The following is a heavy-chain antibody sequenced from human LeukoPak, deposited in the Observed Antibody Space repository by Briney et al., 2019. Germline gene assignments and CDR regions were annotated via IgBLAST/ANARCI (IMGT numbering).Heavy chain of an antibody. Sequence: PSETLSLTCTVSGGSISSYYWSWIRQPPGKGLEWIGYIYYSGSTNSNPSLKSRVTISVDTSKNQFSLKLSSVTAADTAVYYCARVYGWFDPWGQGTLVTVSS. V-gene: IGHV4-59*01. CDR3: ARVYGWFDP. CDR2: IYYSGST. J-gene: IGHJ5*02. D-gene: IGHD3-16*01. CDR1: GGSISSYY.